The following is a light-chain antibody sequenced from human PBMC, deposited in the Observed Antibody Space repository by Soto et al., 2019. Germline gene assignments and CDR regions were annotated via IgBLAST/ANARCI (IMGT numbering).Light chain of an antibody. CDR1: QSVFSSSNYRNY. J-gene: IGKJ1*01. Sequence: DIVMTQSPDSLAVSLGERPTFNCKSSQSVFSSSNYRNYLAWYQQKPRQSPKLLIYWASTRESGVPDRFSGSGSGTDFTLTISNLQAEDVAVYYCQQYYSSPPTFGQGTKVEIK. V-gene: IGKV4-1*01. CDR3: QQYYSSPPT. CDR2: WAS.